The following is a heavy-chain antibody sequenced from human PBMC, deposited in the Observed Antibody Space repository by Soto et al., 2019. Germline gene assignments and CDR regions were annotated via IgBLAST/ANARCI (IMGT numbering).Heavy chain of an antibody. V-gene: IGHV1-18*01. D-gene: IGHD2-2*01. CDR1: LCAFTNYG. Sequence: SVPVPHMRSLCAFTNYGIILVRQAPAPTLEWTGGVRAYNGNTDYAQQLEGRVTITTDTSTSTAHMELESLRSDDSALGRVAREWEYCSSTRCYEYPNHGWFDPWGQGTLVTVSS. CDR3: AREWEYCSSTRCYEYPNHGWFDP. J-gene: IGHJ5*02. CDR2: VRAYNGNT.